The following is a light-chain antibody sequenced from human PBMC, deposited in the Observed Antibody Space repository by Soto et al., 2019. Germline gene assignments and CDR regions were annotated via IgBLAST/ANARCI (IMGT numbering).Light chain of an antibody. CDR1: QSVSTY. CDR3: QQYDSSPIT. V-gene: IGKV3-11*01. Sequence: ETVLTQSPATLSLSPGESATLSCRASQSVSTYLAWYQQKPGQAPRLLIYDASNRVTGIPARFRGSGSGTDFTLTISRLEPEDFAVYYCQQYDSSPITFGQGTRLEIK. CDR2: DAS. J-gene: IGKJ5*01.